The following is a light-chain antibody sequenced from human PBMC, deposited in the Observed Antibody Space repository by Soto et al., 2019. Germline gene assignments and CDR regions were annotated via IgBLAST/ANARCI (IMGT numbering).Light chain of an antibody. V-gene: IGKV2-28*01. CDR3: MQALQTPRT. CDR1: QTLLHSDGKTD. J-gene: IGKJ1*01. CDR2: LNS. Sequence: ILMTQTPLSLSIIPGKTASISCTSSQTLLHSDGKTDFYWYVQKAGQAPQPLIYLNSNRASGVPDRFSGSGSGTDFTLKISRVEAEDVGVYYCMQALQTPRTFGQGTKVDIK.